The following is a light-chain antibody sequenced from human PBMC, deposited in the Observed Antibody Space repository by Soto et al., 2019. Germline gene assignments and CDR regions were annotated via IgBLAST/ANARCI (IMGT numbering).Light chain of an antibody. J-gene: IGKJ1*01. CDR1: ESISSW. V-gene: IGKV1-5*03. Sequence: DIQMTQSPSIVSASVGDRVTITCRASESISSWLAWFQQKPGKAPKLLIQKASILESGGPSRFRGSESGTEFTLTISSLQPDDFATYFCQQYSAKWTFGQGTKVEIK. CDR2: KAS. CDR3: QQYSAKWT.